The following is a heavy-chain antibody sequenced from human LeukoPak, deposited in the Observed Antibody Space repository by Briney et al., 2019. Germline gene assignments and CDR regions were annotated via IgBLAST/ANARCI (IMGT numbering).Heavy chain of an antibody. CDR1: GVTFSSYG. V-gene: IGHV3-33*01. Sequence: GKSLTLSCAASGVTFSSYGMHWVRQAPGKGLEWVAVIWYDGSNKYYADSVKGRFTISRDNSKNTLYLQMNSLRAEDTAVYYCARDFFTISYYYDSSGYYSPEPMNYWGQGTLVTVSS. CDR2: IWYDGSNK. J-gene: IGHJ4*02. D-gene: IGHD3-22*01. CDR3: ARDFFTISYYYDSSGYYSPEPMNY.